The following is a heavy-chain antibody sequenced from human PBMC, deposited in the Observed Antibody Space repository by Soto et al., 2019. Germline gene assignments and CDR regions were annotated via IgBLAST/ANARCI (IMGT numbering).Heavy chain of an antibody. Sequence: QVQLQESGPGLVKPSETLSLTCTVSGGSVSSGSYYWSWIRQPPGKGLEWSGYIYYSGSTNYNPSLKSRVTISVDTSKNQFSLKLSSVAAADTAVYYCARGQGYSYYYYYYGMDVWGQGTTVTVSS. D-gene: IGHD5-18*01. V-gene: IGHV4-61*01. CDR1: GGSVSSGSYY. J-gene: IGHJ6*02. CDR3: ARGQGYSYYYYYYGMDV. CDR2: IYYSGST.